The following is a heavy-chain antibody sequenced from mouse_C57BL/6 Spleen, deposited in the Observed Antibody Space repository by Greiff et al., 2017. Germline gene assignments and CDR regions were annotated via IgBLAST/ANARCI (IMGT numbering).Heavy chain of an antibody. CDR1: GFNIKDDY. Sequence: AQLQQSGAELVRPGASVKLSCTASGFNIKDDYMHWVKQRPEQGLEWIGWIDPENGDTEYASKFQGKATITADTSSNTAYLQLSSLTSEDTAVYYCTTNYGSFAYWGQGTLVTVSA. D-gene: IGHD2-2*01. CDR3: TTNYGSFAY. J-gene: IGHJ3*01. V-gene: IGHV14-4*01. CDR2: IDPENGDT.